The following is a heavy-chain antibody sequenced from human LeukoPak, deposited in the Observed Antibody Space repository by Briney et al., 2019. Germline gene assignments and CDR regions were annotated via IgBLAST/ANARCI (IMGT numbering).Heavy chain of an antibody. CDR3: ARDAAPDY. V-gene: IGHV1-18*01. D-gene: IGHD6-6*01. Sequence: ASVKVSCKASGYTFTSYGISWVRQAPGQGLEWMGWISGYNGNTNYAQKLLGRLTMTTDTSTTTAYMELRSLRSDDTAVYYCARDAAPDYWGQGTLVTVSS. CDR2: ISGYNGNT. J-gene: IGHJ4*02. CDR1: GYTFTSYG.